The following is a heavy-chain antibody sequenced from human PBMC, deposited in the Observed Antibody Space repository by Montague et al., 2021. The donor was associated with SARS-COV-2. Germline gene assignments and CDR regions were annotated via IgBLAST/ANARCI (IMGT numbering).Heavy chain of an antibody. CDR3: ARGGATYYYDTSGYVNAFDT. D-gene: IGHD3-22*01. J-gene: IGHJ3*02. CDR1: SGSISNYY. Sequence: SETLSLACTVPSGSISNYYWSWIRQPPGKGLEWIGYIYYNGYTNYNPSLKSRVTISVDTSKNQFSLRLSSVTAADTAVYFCARGGATYYYDTSGYVNAFDTWGQGTMVTVSS. CDR2: IYYNGYT. V-gene: IGHV4-59*01.